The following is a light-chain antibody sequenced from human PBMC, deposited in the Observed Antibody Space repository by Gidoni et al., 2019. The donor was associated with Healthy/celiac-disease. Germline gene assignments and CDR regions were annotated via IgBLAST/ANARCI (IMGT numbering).Light chain of an antibody. CDR1: NIGSKN. Sequence: SELTQPLPVPVALGQTARITCGGNNIGSKNVHWYQQKPGQAPVLVIYRDSNRPSGIPERFSGSNSGNTATLTISRAQAGDEADYYCQVWDSSSVVFGGGTKLTVL. J-gene: IGLJ2*01. CDR3: QVWDSSSVV. V-gene: IGLV3-9*01. CDR2: RDS.